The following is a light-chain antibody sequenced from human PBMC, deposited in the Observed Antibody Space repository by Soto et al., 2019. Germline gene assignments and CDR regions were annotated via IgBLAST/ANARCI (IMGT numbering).Light chain of an antibody. Sequence: QSVLTQPPYASGSPGQSVTISCTGTKNDIGVYDFVSWYQHHPCKAPRLIIYEVVQRPSGVPDRFSGSKSGNTASLTVSWLQDADEADYFCKSYAGSNTYVFGSGTQLTVL. CDR3: KSYAGSNTYV. CDR2: EVV. CDR1: KNDIGVYDF. J-gene: IGLJ1*01. V-gene: IGLV2-8*01.